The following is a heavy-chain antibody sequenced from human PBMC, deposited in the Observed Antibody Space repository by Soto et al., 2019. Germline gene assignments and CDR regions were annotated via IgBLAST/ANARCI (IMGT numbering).Heavy chain of an antibody. D-gene: IGHD3-10*01. CDR1: GGSISSSSHF. CDR2: INYSGST. J-gene: IGHJ5*02. CDR3: ARLMSVRGVIITVRWFDP. Sequence: QLQLQESGPGLVKPSETLSLTCTVSGGSISSSSHFWGWVRQPPGKGLEWIGSINYSGSTYYNPSLKSRFTIPLDTPKNQPSLKLRSVTAPDTAVFYCARLMSVRGVIITVRWFDPWGQGTLVTVSS. V-gene: IGHV4-39*01.